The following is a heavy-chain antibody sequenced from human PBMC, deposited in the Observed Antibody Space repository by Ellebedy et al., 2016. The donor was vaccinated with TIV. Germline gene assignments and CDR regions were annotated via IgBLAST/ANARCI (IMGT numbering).Heavy chain of an antibody. D-gene: IGHD5-18*01. CDR3: AREGNYVDTAMVNYYYGMDV. Sequence: AASVKVSCKASGYTFSNYFVHWVRQAPGQGLEWMGIINPSSGSTTYAQKLQGRLTMTRDTSTSTAYMELRSLRSDDTAVYYCAREGNYVDTAMVNYYYGMDVWGQGTTVTVSS. V-gene: IGHV1-46*04. J-gene: IGHJ6*02. CDR1: GYTFSNYF. CDR2: INPSSGST.